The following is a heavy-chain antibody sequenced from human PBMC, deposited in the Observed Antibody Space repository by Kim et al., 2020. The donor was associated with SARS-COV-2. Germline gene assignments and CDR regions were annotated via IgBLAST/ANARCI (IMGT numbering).Heavy chain of an antibody. CDR2: IYTSGST. V-gene: IGHV4-61*02. CDR3: ARDRGCGELLPRAYWYFDL. D-gene: IGHD3-10*01. CDR1: GGSISSGSYY. J-gene: IGHJ2*01. Sequence: SETLSLTCTVSGGSISSGSYYWSWIRQPAGKGLEWIGRIYTSGSTNYNPSLKCRVTISVDTSKNQFSLKLSSVTAADTAVYYCARDRGCGELLPRAYWYFDLWGRGTLVTVSS.